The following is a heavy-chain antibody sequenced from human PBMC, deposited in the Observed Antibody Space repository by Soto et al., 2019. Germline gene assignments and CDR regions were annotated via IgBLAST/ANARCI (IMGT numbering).Heavy chain of an antibody. CDR2: IIPIFGTA. J-gene: IGHJ3*02. Sequence: ASVKVSCKASGGTFSSYAISWVRQAPGQGLEWMGGIIPIFGTANYAQKFQGRVTITADESTSTAYMELSSLGSEDTAVYYCARPRSGRSDSEAFDIWGQGTMVTVSS. CDR3: ARPRSGRSDSEAFDI. V-gene: IGHV1-69*13. CDR1: GGTFSSYA. D-gene: IGHD3-3*01.